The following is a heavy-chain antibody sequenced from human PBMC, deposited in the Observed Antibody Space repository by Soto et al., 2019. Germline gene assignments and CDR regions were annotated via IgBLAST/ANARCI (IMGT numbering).Heavy chain of an antibody. Sequence: QVQLVQSGAEVKKPGASVQVSCKASGYTFTSYGISWVRQAPGQGLEWMGWISAYNGNTNYAQKLQGRVTMTTDTSTSTAYMELRSLRSDDTAVYYCARDHPYYEFWSGYYGYFDLWGRGTLVTVSS. CDR1: GYTFTSYG. V-gene: IGHV1-18*01. CDR2: ISAYNGNT. J-gene: IGHJ2*01. D-gene: IGHD3-3*01. CDR3: ARDHPYYEFWSGYYGYFDL.